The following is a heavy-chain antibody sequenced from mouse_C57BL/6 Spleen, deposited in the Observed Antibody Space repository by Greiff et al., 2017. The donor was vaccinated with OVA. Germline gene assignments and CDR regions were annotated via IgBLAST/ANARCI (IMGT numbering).Heavy chain of an antibody. V-gene: IGHV1-81*01. Sequence: QVQLKQSGAELARPGASVKLSCKASGYTFTSYGISWVKQRTGQGLEWIGEIYPRSGNTYYNEKFKGKATLTADKSSSTAYMELRSLTSEDSAVYFCARHLYGSSSDWYFDVWGTGTTVTVSS. CDR2: IYPRSGNT. CDR3: ARHLYGSSSDWYFDV. D-gene: IGHD1-1*01. CDR1: GYTFTSYG. J-gene: IGHJ1*03.